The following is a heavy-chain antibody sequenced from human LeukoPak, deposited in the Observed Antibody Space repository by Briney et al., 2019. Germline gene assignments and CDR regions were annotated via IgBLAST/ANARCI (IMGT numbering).Heavy chain of an antibody. CDR3: ARDLRVGAINFDY. CDR2: ISSSGSTI. Sequence: GGSLRLSCAASGFTFRTYDMNWVRQAPGKGLEWVSYISSSGSTIFYADSVKGRFTISRDNAKNSLYLQMNSLRAEDTAVYYCARDLRVGAINFDYWGQGTLVTVSS. J-gene: IGHJ4*02. CDR1: GFTFRTYD. D-gene: IGHD1-26*01. V-gene: IGHV3-48*03.